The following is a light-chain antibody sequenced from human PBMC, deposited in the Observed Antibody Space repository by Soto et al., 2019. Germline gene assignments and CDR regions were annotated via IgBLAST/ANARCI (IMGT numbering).Light chain of an antibody. J-gene: IGLJ2*01. V-gene: IGLV1-44*01. CDR3: GAWDGTLRDLA. CDR2: AND. Sequence: SVTPGQRVTISCSGSSSDIGSNPVNWYQQLPGTAPKLLIFANDQRPSGVPDRFSGSKSGTSASLAISDLQSEDEADYYCGAWDGTLRDLAFGGETKLTVL. CDR1: SSDIGSNP.